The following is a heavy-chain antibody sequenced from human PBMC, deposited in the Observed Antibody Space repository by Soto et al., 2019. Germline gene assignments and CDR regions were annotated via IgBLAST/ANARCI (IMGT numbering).Heavy chain of an antibody. V-gene: IGHV3-30*03. CDR3: AGPPYGSSSWYGFFQH. D-gene: IGHD6-13*01. CDR2: ISYDGSNK. CDR1: GFTFSSYG. Sequence: QVQLVESGGGVVQPGRSLRLSCAASGFTFSSYGIHWVRQAPGKGLEWVAVISYDGSNKYYADSVKGRFTISRDNSKNTLYLQMNSLRAEDTAVYYCAGPPYGSSSWYGFFQHWGQGTLATVSS. J-gene: IGHJ1*01.